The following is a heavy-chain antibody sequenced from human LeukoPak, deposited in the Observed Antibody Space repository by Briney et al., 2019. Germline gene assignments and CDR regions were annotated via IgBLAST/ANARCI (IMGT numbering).Heavy chain of an antibody. CDR1: GGTFSSYT. J-gene: IGHJ4*02. CDR3: ARGWGSGTRVDY. D-gene: IGHD3-16*01. CDR2: IIPILGIA. V-gene: IGHV1-69*02. Sequence: SVKVSCKASGGTFSSYTISWVRQAPGQGLEWMGRIIPILGIANYAQKFQGRVTITADKSTSTAYMELRSLRSDDTAVYYCARGWGSGTRVDYWGQGTLVTVSS.